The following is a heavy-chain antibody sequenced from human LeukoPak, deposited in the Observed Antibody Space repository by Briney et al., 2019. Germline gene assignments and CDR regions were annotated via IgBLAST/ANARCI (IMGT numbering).Heavy chain of an antibody. CDR3: TRDQGYSGYVYFDY. CDR1: GFTFGDYA. CDR2: IRSKAYGGTT. V-gene: IGHV3-49*03. J-gene: IGHJ4*02. D-gene: IGHD5-12*01. Sequence: GGSLRLSCTASGFTFGDYAMSWFRQAPGKGLEWVGFIRSKAYGGTTEYAASVKGRFTISRDDSKSIAYLQMNSLKTEDTAVYYCTRDQGYSGYVYFDYWGQGTLVTVSS.